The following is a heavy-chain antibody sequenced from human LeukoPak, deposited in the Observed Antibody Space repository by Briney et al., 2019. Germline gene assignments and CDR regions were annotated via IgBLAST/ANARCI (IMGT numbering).Heavy chain of an antibody. V-gene: IGHV3-30*02. CDR3: AKDFYGDYSGSCFDY. D-gene: IGHD4-17*01. J-gene: IGHJ4*02. CDR2: IRYDGSKK. Sequence: PGGSLRLSCAASGFTFSSYGMHWVRQAPGKGLEWVAFIRYDGSKKYYADSVKGRFTISRDNSKNTLYLQMNSLRAEDTAVYYCAKDFYGDYSGSCFDYWGQGTLVTVSS. CDR1: GFTFSSYG.